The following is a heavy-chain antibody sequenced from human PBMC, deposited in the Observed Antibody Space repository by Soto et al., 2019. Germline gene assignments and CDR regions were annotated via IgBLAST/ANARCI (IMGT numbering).Heavy chain of an antibody. CDR2: ITSEAFGGTT. CDR1: GFTFGDYS. V-gene: IGHV3-49*03. J-gene: IGHJ4*02. Sequence: PGGSLRLSCTTSGFTFGDYSMSWFRQAPGKGLEWIGFITSEAFGGTTEYAASVKGRFTISRDDAKNIAYLQMNSLKTEDTSVYYCTRAVLLRHCHSCLDYCGQGA. D-gene: IGHD3-9*01. CDR3: TRAVLLRHCHSCLDY.